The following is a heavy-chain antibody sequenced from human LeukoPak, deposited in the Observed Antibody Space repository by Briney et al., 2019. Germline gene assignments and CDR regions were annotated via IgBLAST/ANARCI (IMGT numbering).Heavy chain of an antibody. D-gene: IGHD4-17*01. CDR3: AKANTVTQTTGYGMDV. Sequence: ASVKVSCKASGYTFTSYGISWVRQAPGQGLEWMGWISAYNGNTNYAQKLQGRVTMTTDTSTSTAYMELRSLRSDDTALYYCAKANTVTQTTGYGMDVWGQGTTVTVSS. J-gene: IGHJ6*02. V-gene: IGHV1-18*01. CDR2: ISAYNGNT. CDR1: GYTFTSYG.